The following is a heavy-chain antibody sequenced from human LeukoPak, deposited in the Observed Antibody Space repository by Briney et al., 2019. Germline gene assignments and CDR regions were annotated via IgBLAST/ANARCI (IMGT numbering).Heavy chain of an antibody. Sequence: PGGSLRLSCAASGLTFSSYAMSWVRQAPGKGLEWVSAISGSGGSTYYADSVKGRFTISRDNSKNTLYLQMNSLRAEDTAVYYCAKGDGSGSYFYYFDYWGQGTLVTVSS. J-gene: IGHJ4*02. CDR2: ISGSGGST. CDR3: AKGDGSGSYFYYFDY. V-gene: IGHV3-23*01. CDR1: GLTFSSYA. D-gene: IGHD3-10*01.